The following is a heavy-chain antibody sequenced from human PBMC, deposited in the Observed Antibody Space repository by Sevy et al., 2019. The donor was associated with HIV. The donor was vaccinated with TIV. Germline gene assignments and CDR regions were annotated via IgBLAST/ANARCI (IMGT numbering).Heavy chain of an antibody. CDR1: GYSISSGYY. CDR3: ARGGSGSYLKYYFDY. D-gene: IGHD3-10*01. V-gene: IGHV4-38-2*01. Sequence: SETLSLTCAVSGYSISSGYYWGWIRQPPGKGLEWIGSIYHSGSTYYNPSLKSRVTISVDTSKNQFSLKLSSVTAADTAVYYCARGGSGSYLKYYFDYWGQGTLVTVSS. CDR2: IYHSGST. J-gene: IGHJ4*02.